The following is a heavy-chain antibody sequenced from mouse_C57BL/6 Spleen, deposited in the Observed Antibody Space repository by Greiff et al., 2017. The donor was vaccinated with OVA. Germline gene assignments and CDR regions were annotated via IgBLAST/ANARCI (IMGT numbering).Heavy chain of an antibody. V-gene: IGHV3-3*01. CDR2: TFYSGIT. J-gene: IGHJ4*01. Sequence: VQLKQSGPSLVRPSQTLSLTCTVTGFSINSDCYWIWIRQFPGNKLEYIGYTFYSGITYYNPSLESRTYITRDTSKNQFSLKLSSVTTEDTATYYCARSITRDYYAMDYWGQGTSVTVSS. CDR1: GFSINSDCY. CDR3: ARSITRDYYAMDY. D-gene: IGHD1-1*01.